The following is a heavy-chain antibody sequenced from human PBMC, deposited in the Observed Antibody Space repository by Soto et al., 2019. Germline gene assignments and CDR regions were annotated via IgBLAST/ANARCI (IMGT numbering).Heavy chain of an antibody. Sequence: GGSLRLSCAASGFSFSHYAMHWVRQPPGKGLEWVALISYDGENQYFTDSVRGRFTISRDNSKTAVYLEMNNLRLDDTATYYCVSPHSESSNAFDLWGQGTLVTVS. J-gene: IGHJ5*02. CDR3: VSPHSESSNAFDL. CDR1: GFSFSHYA. CDR2: ISYDGENQ. D-gene: IGHD3-10*01. V-gene: IGHV3-30*04.